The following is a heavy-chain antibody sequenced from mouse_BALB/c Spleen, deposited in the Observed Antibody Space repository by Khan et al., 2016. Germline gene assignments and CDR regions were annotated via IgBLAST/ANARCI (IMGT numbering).Heavy chain of an antibody. Sequence: VQLQQSGAELARPGASVKMSCKASGYTFTIYTMHWVKQRPGQGLEWIGYINPSSGYTNYNQKFKDKATLTADKSSSTAYMQLSSLTSEDSAVYDCAKSGRSGGNYLCDYWGQGTTLTVSS. J-gene: IGHJ2*01. CDR1: GYTFTIYT. CDR3: AKSGRSGGNYLCDY. CDR2: INPSSGYT. V-gene: IGHV1-4*01. D-gene: IGHD2-1*01.